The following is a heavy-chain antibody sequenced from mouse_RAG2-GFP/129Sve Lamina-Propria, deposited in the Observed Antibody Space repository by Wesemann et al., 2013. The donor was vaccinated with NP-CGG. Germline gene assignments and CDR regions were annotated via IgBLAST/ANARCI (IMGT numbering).Heavy chain of an antibody. D-gene: IGHD3-2*02. CDR2: ISYDGSN. CDR3: AGAQATYFDY. V-gene: IGHV3-6*01. CDR1: GYSITSGYY. J-gene: IGHJ2*01. Sequence: DVQLQESGPGLVKPSQSLSLTCSVTGYSITSGYYWNWIRQFPGNKLEWMGYISYDGSNNYNPSLKNRISITRDTSKNQFFLKLNSVTTEDTATYYCAGAQATYFDYWGQAPLSQSPQ.